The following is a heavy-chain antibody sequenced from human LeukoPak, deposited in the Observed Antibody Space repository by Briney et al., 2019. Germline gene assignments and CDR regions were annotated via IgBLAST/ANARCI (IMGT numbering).Heavy chain of an antibody. CDR3: ARDNNGPDY. CDR1: GFTFSSYW. V-gene: IGHV3-7*01. J-gene: IGHJ4*02. CDR2: IRQDGSEK. Sequence: GGSLRLSCAASGFTFSSYWMSWVRQAPGKGLEWVANIRQDGSEKYYVDSVKGRFTISRDNAKNSVYLQMNSLTAEDTAVYYCARDNNGPDYWGQGTLVTVSS. D-gene: IGHD2-8*01.